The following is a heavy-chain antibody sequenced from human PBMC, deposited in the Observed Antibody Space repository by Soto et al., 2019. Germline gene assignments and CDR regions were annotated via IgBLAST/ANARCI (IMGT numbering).Heavy chain of an antibody. V-gene: IGHV3-23*01. Sequence: VQLLESGGGLEQPGGSLRLSCAASGVTFSNYAMSWVRQAPGKGLEWVSGISGRGNSPFYADSVKGRFTISRDNSKNTLYLQMNSLRPEDTALYYCAKIKGFWSGSDYYMDVWGKGTTVTVSS. D-gene: IGHD3-3*01. CDR3: AKIKGFWSGSDYYMDV. CDR2: ISGRGNSP. CDR1: GVTFSNYA. J-gene: IGHJ6*03.